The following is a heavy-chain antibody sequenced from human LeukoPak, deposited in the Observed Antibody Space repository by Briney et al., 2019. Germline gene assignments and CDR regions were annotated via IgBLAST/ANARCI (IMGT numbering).Heavy chain of an antibody. CDR2: ISGSGNRT. Sequence: GGSLRLSCVVSGFTFTSYAISWVRQAPGKGLEWVSTISGSGNRTYYSNSVKGRFTISRDNSKNTLYLQMNSLRAEDTAVYYCAKGRGDYWGQGTLVTVSS. CDR1: GFTFTSYA. D-gene: IGHD3-10*01. CDR3: AKGRGDY. J-gene: IGHJ4*02. V-gene: IGHV3-23*01.